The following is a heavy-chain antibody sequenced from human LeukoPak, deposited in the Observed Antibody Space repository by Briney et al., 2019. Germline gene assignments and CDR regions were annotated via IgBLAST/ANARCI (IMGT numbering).Heavy chain of an antibody. J-gene: IGHJ4*02. D-gene: IGHD3-16*01. CDR2: IRPHTGET. Sequence: GASVKVSCTASGYTFTSYGINWVRQAPGQGLGWMGWIRPHTGETHSAQRFQDRVTMTTDTSTTTAYMELRSLRFDDTAVYYCARDRGGRGSAVFHWGQGSLVTVSS. CDR1: GYTFTSYG. V-gene: IGHV1-18*01. CDR3: ARDRGGRGSAVFH.